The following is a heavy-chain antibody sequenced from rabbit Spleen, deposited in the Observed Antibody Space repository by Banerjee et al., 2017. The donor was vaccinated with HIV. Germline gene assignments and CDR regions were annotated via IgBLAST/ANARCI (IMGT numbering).Heavy chain of an antibody. V-gene: IGHV1S45*01. CDR3: ARDAGTSFSTYGMDL. CDR2: IDTGSSGFT. CDR1: GFSFGDRDV. D-gene: IGHD8-1*01. Sequence: QEQLVESGGGLVKPEGSLKLSCTASGFSFGDRDVMCWVRQAPGKGLEWIACIDTGSSGFTYFATWAKGRFTCSKTSSTTVTLQMTSLTAADTATYFCARDAGTSFSTYGMDLWGQGTLVTV. J-gene: IGHJ3*01.